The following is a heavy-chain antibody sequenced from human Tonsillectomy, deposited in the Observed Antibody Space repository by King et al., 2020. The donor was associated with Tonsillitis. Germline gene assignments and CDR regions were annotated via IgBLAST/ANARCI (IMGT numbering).Heavy chain of an antibody. Sequence: VQLVESGAEVKKPGASVKVSCKASGYTFTGYYMHWVRQAPGQGLEWMGWINPNSGGTNYAQKFQGRVTMTRDTSINTAYMELSRLRSDDTAVYYCASLYCSDNTCYAGWFDPWGQGTLVTVSS. CDR1: GYTFTGYY. CDR2: INPNSGGT. D-gene: IGHD2-15*01. CDR3: ASLYCSDNTCYAGWFDP. J-gene: IGHJ5*02. V-gene: IGHV1-2*02.